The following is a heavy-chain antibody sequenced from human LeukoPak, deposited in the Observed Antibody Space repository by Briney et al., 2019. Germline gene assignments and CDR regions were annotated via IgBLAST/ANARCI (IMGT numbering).Heavy chain of an antibody. J-gene: IGHJ3*02. CDR1: GFTLSSYW. Sequence: GGSLRLSCAASGFTLSSYWMSWVRQAPGKGLEWVANIKQDGSEKYSVDSVKGRFTISRDNAKNSLYMQMNSLRAEDTAVYYCARRESGSNAFHIWGQGTMVTVSS. V-gene: IGHV3-7*01. CDR2: IKQDGSEK. D-gene: IGHD3-10*01. CDR3: ARRESGSNAFHI.